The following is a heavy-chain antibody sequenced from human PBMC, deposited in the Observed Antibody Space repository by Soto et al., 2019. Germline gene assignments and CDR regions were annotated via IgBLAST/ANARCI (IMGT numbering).Heavy chain of an antibody. J-gene: IGHJ6*02. D-gene: IGHD2-15*01. Sequence: GGSLRLSCAASGFNFNSYTINWVRQAPGKRLEWLSSISSSGYIFSTDLVRGRFTISRDNAKNSVYLQINSLRAEDTAVYFCARDCSGGSCYPGMDVWGQGTTVTVSS. V-gene: IGHV3-21*01. CDR1: GFNFNSYT. CDR3: ARDCSGGSCYPGMDV. CDR2: ISSSGYI.